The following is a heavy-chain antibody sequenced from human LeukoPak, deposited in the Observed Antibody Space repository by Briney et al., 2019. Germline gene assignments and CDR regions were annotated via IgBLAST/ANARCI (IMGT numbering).Heavy chain of an antibody. CDR2: IKQDGSEK. Sequence: TGGSLRLSCAASGFTFSSYWMSWVRQAPGKGLEWVANIKQDGSEKYYVDSVKGRFTISRDNAKNSLYLQMNSLRAEDTAVYYCARIGHRLHYYYYMDVWGKGTTVTVSS. CDR1: GFTFSSYW. J-gene: IGHJ6*03. CDR3: ARIGHRLHYYYYMDV. V-gene: IGHV3-7*01. D-gene: IGHD2-15*01.